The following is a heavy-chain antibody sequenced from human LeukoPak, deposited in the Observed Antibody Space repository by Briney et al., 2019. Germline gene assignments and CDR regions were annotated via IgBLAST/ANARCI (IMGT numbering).Heavy chain of an antibody. V-gene: IGHV4-4*07. Sequence: SETLSLTCTVSGGSISSYYWSWIRQPAGKGLEWIGRIYTSGSTNYNPSLKSRVTMSVDTSKNQFSLKLSSVTAADTAVYYCARQVTAARSYYYYMDVWGKGTTVTVSS. CDR3: ARQVTAARSYYYYMDV. CDR2: IYTSGST. J-gene: IGHJ6*03. CDR1: GGSISSYY. D-gene: IGHD6-6*01.